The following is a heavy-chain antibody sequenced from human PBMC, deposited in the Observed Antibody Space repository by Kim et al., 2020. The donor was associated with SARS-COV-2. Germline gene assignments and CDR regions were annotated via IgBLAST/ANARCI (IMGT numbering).Heavy chain of an antibody. V-gene: IGHV1-45*02. J-gene: IGHJ5*02. Sequence: SVKVSCKASGYTFTYRYLHWVRQAPGQALEWMGWITPFNGNTNYAQKFQDRVTITRDRSMSTAYMELSSLRSEDTAMYYCASGLERRGVGWFDPWGQGTLVTVSS. CDR3: ASGLERRGVGWFDP. CDR2: ITPFNGNT. CDR1: GYTFTYRY. D-gene: IGHD1-1*01.